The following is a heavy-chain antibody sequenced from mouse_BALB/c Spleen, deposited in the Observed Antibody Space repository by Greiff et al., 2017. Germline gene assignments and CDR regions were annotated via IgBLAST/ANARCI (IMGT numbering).Heavy chain of an antibody. D-gene: IGHD2-4*01. CDR2: ISYSGST. V-gene: IGHV3-2*02. Sequence: EVQLQQSGPGLVKPSQSLSLTCTVTGYSITSDYAWNWIRQFPGNKLEWMGYISYSGSTSYNPSLKSRISITRDTSKNQFFLQLNSVTTEDTATYYCARRDDYGGFAYWGQGTLVTVSA. CDR3: ARRDDYGGFAY. CDR1: GYSITSDYA. J-gene: IGHJ3*01.